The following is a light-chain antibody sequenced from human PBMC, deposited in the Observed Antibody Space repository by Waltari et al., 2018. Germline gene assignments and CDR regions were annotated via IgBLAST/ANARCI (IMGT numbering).Light chain of an antibody. V-gene: IGLV1-51*02. CDR2: ENK. Sequence: QSVLTQPPSVSAAPGQKVTISCSGSSSNIGNNYVSWYQQLPGTAPKLLIYENKGGPPGIPDRCSGAKSGTSATLGITGLQTGDEADYYCGTWDSSLSAAVFGGGTQLTVL. CDR3: GTWDSSLSAAV. J-gene: IGLJ7*01. CDR1: SSNIGNNY.